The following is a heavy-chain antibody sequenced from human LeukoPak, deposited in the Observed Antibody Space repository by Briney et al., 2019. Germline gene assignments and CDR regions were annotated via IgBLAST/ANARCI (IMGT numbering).Heavy chain of an antibody. V-gene: IGHV1-8*01. CDR2: MNPNSGNT. Sequence: ASVRVSCKTSAYTFTNYDNNWFRQATGQGLEPMAWMNPNSGNTGYAQKFQGRVTMTSNTSISTAYMELSSLRSEDTFFFQAEDGIRYFDWLSPYYYYYYMDVWGKGTTVTISS. CDR3: EDGIRYFDWLSPYYYYYYMDV. CDR1: AYTFTNYD. D-gene: IGHD3-9*01. J-gene: IGHJ6*03.